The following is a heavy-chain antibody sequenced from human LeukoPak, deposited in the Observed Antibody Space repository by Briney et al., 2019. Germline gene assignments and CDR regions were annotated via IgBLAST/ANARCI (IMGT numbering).Heavy chain of an antibody. CDR3: AREISGSYPGVYYYGLDV. J-gene: IGHJ6*02. CDR1: GVSISRYY. D-gene: IGHD1-26*01. CDR2: LYYSVST. Sequence: SDTLSLTRTVAGVSISRYYWSWVRQPPGKGRGWLLYLYYSVSTNYNSSLKSRVAISVDRSKSQFSLKLSSVTAADTAVYYCAREISGSYPGVYYYGLDVWGQGTTVTVSS. V-gene: IGHV4-59*12.